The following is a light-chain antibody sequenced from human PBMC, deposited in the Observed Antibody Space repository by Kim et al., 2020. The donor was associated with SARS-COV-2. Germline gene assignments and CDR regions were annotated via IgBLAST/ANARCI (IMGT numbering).Light chain of an antibody. CDR1: SRRSYY. CDR2: GKN. V-gene: IGLV3-19*01. Sequence: VALGQTVRITCQGDSRRSYYATWYQQKPGQAPIVVIYGKNNRPSGIPDRFSGSSSGNTASLTITGTQAGDEADYHCNSRDSNDNVVFGGGTQLTVL. CDR3: NSRDSNDNVV. J-gene: IGLJ2*01.